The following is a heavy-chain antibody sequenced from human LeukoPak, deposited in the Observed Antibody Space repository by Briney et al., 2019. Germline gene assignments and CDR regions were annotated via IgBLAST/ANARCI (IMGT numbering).Heavy chain of an antibody. V-gene: IGHV3-30*18. CDR3: AKDLGSYLDY. J-gene: IGHJ4*02. CDR2: ISYDGSNK. Sequence: GRSLRLSCAASGFTFSSYGMHWVRQAPGMGLEWVAVISYDGSNKYYADSVKGRFTISRDNSKNTLYLQMNSLRAEDTAVYYCAKDLGSYLDYWGQGTLVTVSS. CDR1: GFTFSSYG. D-gene: IGHD3-16*02.